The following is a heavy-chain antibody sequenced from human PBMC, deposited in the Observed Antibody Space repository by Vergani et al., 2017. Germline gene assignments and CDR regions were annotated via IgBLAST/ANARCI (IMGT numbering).Heavy chain of an antibody. J-gene: IGHJ6*02. CDR1: GFTFSSYA. CDR2: ISGSGGST. Sequence: EVQLLESGGGLVQPGGSLRLSCAASGFTFSSYAMSWVRQAPGKGLEWVSAISGSGGSTYYADSVKGRFTISRDNSKNTLYLQMNSLRAEDTAVYYCAKDNIVVVPAAIYGGYYYGMDVWGQXP. V-gene: IGHV3-23*01. D-gene: IGHD2-2*02. CDR3: AKDNIVVVPAAIYGGYYYGMDV.